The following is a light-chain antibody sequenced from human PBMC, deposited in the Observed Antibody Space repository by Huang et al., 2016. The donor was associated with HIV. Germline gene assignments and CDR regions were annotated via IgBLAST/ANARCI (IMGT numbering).Light chain of an antibody. CDR1: QTVLYSSNNKNY. CDR2: WAS. CDR3: QQYYNTPRT. Sequence: DIVMTQSPDSLAVSLGERATINCKSSQTVLYSSNNKNYLAWYQQELGQPPKLLIYWASTRESGVPDRFTGSGSGTDFTLTITSLQAEDVAVYYCQQYYNTPRTFGQGTKVEI. V-gene: IGKV4-1*01. J-gene: IGKJ1*01.